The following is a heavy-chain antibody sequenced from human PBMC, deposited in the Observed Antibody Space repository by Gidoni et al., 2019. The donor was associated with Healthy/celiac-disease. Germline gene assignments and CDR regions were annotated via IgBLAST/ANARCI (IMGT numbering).Heavy chain of an antibody. Sequence: EVRLVESGGGLVQPGGSLRLSCAASGFPFSSYSMNWVRQAPGKGLEWVSYISSSSSTIYYADSVKGRFTISRDNAKNSLYLQMNSLRAEDTAVYYCAREPEGSNGDYQDYWGQGTLVTVSS. J-gene: IGHJ4*02. CDR2: ISSSSSTI. V-gene: IGHV3-48*01. CDR3: AREPEGSNGDYQDY. D-gene: IGHD4-17*01. CDR1: GFPFSSYS.